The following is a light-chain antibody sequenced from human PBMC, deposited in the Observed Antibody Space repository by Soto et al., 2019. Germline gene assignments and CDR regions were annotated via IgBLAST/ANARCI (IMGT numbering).Light chain of an antibody. CDR3: QKYYSTPLT. CDR1: QSVLYSSNNRNY. J-gene: IGKJ4*01. CDR2: WAS. V-gene: IGKV4-1*01. Sequence: DIVITQSPYSLAVSLGERVTINCKSSQSVLYSSNNRNYLAWYKQNTGQPPKLATYWASTREYGVPDRISGSGSGTDLNLTISSLQAEDVAVYYCQKYYSTPLTFGGGTKVDIK.